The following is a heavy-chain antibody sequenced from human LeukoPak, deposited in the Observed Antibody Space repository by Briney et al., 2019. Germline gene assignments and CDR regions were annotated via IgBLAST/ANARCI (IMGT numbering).Heavy chain of an antibody. D-gene: IGHD3-16*02. Sequence: VASVKVSCKASGYTFTSYGISWVRQAPGQGLEWMGWISAYNGNTNYAQKLQGRVTMTTDTSTSTAYMELRSLRSDDTAVYYCARVSPDYVWGSYRYNYDHWGQGTLVTGSS. J-gene: IGHJ4*02. V-gene: IGHV1-18*01. CDR2: ISAYNGNT. CDR3: ARVSPDYVWGSYRYNYDH. CDR1: GYTFTSYG.